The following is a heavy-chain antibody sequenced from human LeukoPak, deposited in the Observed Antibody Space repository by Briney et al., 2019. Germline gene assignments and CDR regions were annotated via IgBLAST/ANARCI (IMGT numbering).Heavy chain of an antibody. J-gene: IGHJ4*02. CDR2: ISYDGSNK. V-gene: IGHV3-30*18. D-gene: IGHD4-17*01. CDR3: AKDPSDYGDYYPDY. Sequence: GGSLRLSCAASGFTFSSYGTHWVRQAPGKGLEWVAVISYDGSNKYYADSVKGRFTISRDNSKNTLYLQMNSLRAEDTAVYYCAKDPSDYGDYYPDYWGQGTLVTVSS. CDR1: GFTFSSYG.